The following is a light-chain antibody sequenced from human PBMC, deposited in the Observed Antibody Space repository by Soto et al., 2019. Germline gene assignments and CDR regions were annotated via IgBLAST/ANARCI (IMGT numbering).Light chain of an antibody. Sequence: ETVLTQSPGTLSLSPGERATLSCMAIESVNSNYLAWYQQKPGQAPRLLIYGASTRATGIPDRFSGSGSGTDFILTISRLEPDDFAVYYCQQYNTWPLITFGPGTRLEI. J-gene: IGKJ5*01. V-gene: IGKV3-20*01. CDR3: QQYNTWPLIT. CDR1: ESVNSNY. CDR2: GAS.